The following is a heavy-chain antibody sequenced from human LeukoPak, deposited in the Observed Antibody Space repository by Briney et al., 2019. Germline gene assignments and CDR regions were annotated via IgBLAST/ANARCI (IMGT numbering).Heavy chain of an antibody. Sequence: SETLSLTCTVSGGSISSYYWSWIRQPPGKGLEWIGYIYYSGSTNYNPSLKSRVTISVDTSKNQFSLKLSSVTAADTAVYYCARGNYYDSSGYGYWGQGTLVTVSS. CDR3: ARGNYYDSSGYGY. CDR2: IYYSGST. D-gene: IGHD3-22*01. V-gene: IGHV4-59*12. J-gene: IGHJ4*02. CDR1: GGSISSYY.